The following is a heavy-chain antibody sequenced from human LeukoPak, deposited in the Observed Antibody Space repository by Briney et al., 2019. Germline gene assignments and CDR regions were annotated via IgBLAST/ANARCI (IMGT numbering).Heavy chain of an antibody. CDR1: GYSISSHYF. J-gene: IGHJ4*02. CDR3: ARVNVGTTSGFDS. CDR2: IDHSGTT. D-gene: IGHD1-26*01. V-gene: IGHV4-38-2*01. Sequence: SQTLSLTCAVSGYSISSHYFWGWIRQPPGKGLEWIGSIDHSGTTYYNPSLKSRVTISVDTSKNQLSLKLSSVTASDTAVYYCARVNVGTTSGFDSWGQETLVTVSS.